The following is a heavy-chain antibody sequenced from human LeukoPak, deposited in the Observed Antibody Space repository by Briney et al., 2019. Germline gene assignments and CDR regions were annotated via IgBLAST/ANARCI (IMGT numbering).Heavy chain of an antibody. CDR1: GFPFSSYA. D-gene: IGHD2-15*01. CDR2: ISSNGGST. J-gene: IGHJ6*03. CDR3: ARDPRHGNYNYYYMDV. Sequence: PGGSLRLSCAASGFPFSSYAMHWVRQAPGKGLEYVSAISSNGGSTYYANSVKGRFTISRDNSKNTLYLQMGSLRAEDMAVYYCARDPRHGNYNYYYMDVWGKGTTVTVSS. V-gene: IGHV3-64*01.